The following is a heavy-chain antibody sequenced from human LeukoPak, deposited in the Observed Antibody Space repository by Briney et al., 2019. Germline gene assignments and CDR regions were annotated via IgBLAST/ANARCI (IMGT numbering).Heavy chain of an antibody. CDR1: GFTFSSYA. CDR2: ISGSGGST. D-gene: IGHD4-17*01. J-gene: IGHJ4*02. Sequence: GGSLRLSCAASGFTFSSYAMSWVRQAPGKGLEWVSAISGSGGSTYYADSVKGRFTISRDHSKNTLYLQMNSLRAEDTAVYYCAKGGTTARSRKNYYFDYWGQGTLVTVSS. V-gene: IGHV3-23*01. CDR3: AKGGTTARSRKNYYFDY.